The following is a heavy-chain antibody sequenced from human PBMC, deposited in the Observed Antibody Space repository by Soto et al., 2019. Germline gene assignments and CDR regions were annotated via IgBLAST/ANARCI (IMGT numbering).Heavy chain of an antibody. CDR3: ARGAAVAGIAYFDY. CDR2: IIPILGIA. J-gene: IGHJ4*02. D-gene: IGHD6-19*01. CDR1: GGTFSSYT. V-gene: IGHV1-69*02. Sequence: QVQLVQSGAEVKKPGSSVKVSCKASGGTFSSYTISWVRQAPGQGLEWMGRIIPILGIANYAQKFQGRVTITADKSTSKAYRELSSLRSEDTAVYYCARGAAVAGIAYFDYWGQGTLVTVSS.